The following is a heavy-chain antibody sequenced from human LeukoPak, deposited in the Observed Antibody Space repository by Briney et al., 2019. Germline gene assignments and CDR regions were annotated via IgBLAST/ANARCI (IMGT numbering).Heavy chain of an antibody. CDR1: GFTFSSYA. V-gene: IGHV3-30-3*01. CDR2: ISYDGSNK. D-gene: IGHD2-2*01. Sequence: PGGSLRLSCAASGFTFSSYAMHWVRQAPGKGLEWVAVISYDGSNKYYADSVKGRFTISRDNSKNTLYLQMNSLRAEDTAVYYCAKEARMSVVVPAANDYWGQGTLVTVSS. J-gene: IGHJ4*02. CDR3: AKEARMSVVVPAANDY.